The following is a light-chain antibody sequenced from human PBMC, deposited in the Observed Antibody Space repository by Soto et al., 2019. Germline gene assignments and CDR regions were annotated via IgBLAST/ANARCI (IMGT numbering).Light chain of an antibody. CDR2: EVS. Sequence: QSVLTQPPSASGSPGQSVTISCTVTSSDVGGYNYVSWYQQHPGKAPKLMIYEVSKRPSGVPDRFSGSKSGNTASLTVSGLQAEDEADYYRSSYAGSNNFYVFGTGTKVTLL. CDR1: SSDVGGYNY. J-gene: IGLJ1*01. CDR3: SSYAGSNNFYV. V-gene: IGLV2-8*01.